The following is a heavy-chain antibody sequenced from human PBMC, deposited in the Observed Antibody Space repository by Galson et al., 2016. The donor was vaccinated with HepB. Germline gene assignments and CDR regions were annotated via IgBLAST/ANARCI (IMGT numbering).Heavy chain of an antibody. V-gene: IGHV3-9*01. J-gene: IGHJ3*01. CDR2: ISWNSYII. CDR3: AKGDGSGNLRFSSVAFDF. Sequence: SLRLSCAASGFSFDAYAMHWVRQAPGKGLEGVSGISWNSYIIGCADSVKGRFTISRDNAKNSLYLQMNSLRAEDTALYYCAKGDGSGNLRFSSVAFDFWGQGTMVTVSS. D-gene: IGHD3-22*01. CDR1: GFSFDAYA.